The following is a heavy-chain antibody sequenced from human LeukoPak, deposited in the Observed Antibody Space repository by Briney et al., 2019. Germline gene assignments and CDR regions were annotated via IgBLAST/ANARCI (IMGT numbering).Heavy chain of an antibody. V-gene: IGHV4-39*07. D-gene: IGHD2-15*01. CDR3: ARGYCSGGSCSSVFPWFDP. CDR2: IYYSGSA. CDR1: GDSISDSNYY. J-gene: IGHJ5*02. Sequence: SETLSLTCTVSGDSISDSNYYLVWIRQPPGKGLEWIGSIYYSGSAYYNPSLKSRVTMSVDTSKNQFSLKLSSVTAADTAVYYCARGYCSGGSCSSVFPWFDPWGQGTLVTVSS.